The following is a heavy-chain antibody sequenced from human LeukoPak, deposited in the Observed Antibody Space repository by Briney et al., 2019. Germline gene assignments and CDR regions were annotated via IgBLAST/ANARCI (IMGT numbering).Heavy chain of an antibody. V-gene: IGHV4-30-4*01. CDR3: ASPSPGFDP. CDR2: IFYSGNT. J-gene: IGHJ5*02. D-gene: IGHD1-1*01. CDR1: GGSISTSDYY. Sequence: KTSETLSLTCTVSGGSISTSDYYWNWIRQPPGKGPEWIGYIFYSGNTYYNPSLKSRLTISVDTSKNEFSLKLRSVTAADTAVYYCASPSPGFDPWGQGTLVTVSS.